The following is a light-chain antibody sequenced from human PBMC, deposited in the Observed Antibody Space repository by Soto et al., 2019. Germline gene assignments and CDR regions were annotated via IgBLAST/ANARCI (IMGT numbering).Light chain of an antibody. CDR1: QGISNY. V-gene: IGKV1-27*01. CDR2: AAS. CDR3: QKYNSAPRT. J-gene: IGKJ1*01. Sequence: DIQMTQSPSSLSASVGDRVTITCRASQGISNYLAWYQQKPGKVPKLLIYAASTFQSGVPSRFSGSGSGTDFTITISSLQPEDVATYYCQKYNSAPRTLGQGTKVEIK.